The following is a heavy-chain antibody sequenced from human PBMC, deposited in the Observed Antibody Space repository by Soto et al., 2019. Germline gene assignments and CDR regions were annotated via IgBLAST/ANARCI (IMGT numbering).Heavy chain of an antibody. CDR2: INLSGGSR. V-gene: IGHV1-46*03. CDR3: AASTLCFGEFSQFDH. Sequence: QVHLVQSGAEVMKPGASVKVSCRAAGRAFSHSYIHWVRQAPGQGLEWMGIINLSGGSRYYSQTCGRIITMSEDTTTVDMELIRIMCSDTTVYYCAASTLCFGEFSQFDHWGQGTLVTVSS. CDR1: GRAFSHSY. D-gene: IGHD3-10*01. J-gene: IGHJ5*02.